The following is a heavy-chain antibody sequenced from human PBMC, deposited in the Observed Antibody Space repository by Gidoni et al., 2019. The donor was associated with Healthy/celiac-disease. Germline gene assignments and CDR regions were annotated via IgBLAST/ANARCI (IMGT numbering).Heavy chain of an antibody. V-gene: IGHV4-31*03. J-gene: IGHJ4*02. CDR3: ARVPTSSGSYPFACDH. D-gene: IGHD3-10*01. CDR1: GGSISSGGYY. CDR2: IYYSGST. Sequence: QVQLQESGPGLVKPSQTLSLTCTFSGGSISSGGYYWSWIRQHPGKGLEWIGYIYYSGSTYYNPSLKSRVTISVDTSKNQFSLKLSSVTAADTAVYYCARVPTSSGSYPFACDHWGQGTLVTVSS.